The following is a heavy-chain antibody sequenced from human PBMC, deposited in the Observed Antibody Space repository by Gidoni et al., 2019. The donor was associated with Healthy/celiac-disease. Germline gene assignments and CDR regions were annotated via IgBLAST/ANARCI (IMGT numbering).Heavy chain of an antibody. CDR1: GFTFSSSG. CDR3: AKADYYDSSGYGTIDY. D-gene: IGHD3-22*01. V-gene: IGHV3-30*02. CDR2: IRYDGSNK. J-gene: IGHJ4*02. Sequence: QVQLVESGGGVVQPGGSLRLSWAASGFTFSSSGMHWVRQAPGKGLEWVAFIRYDGSNKYYADSVKGRFTISRDNSKNTLYLQMNSLRAEDTAVYYCAKADYYDSSGYGTIDYWGQGTLVTVSS.